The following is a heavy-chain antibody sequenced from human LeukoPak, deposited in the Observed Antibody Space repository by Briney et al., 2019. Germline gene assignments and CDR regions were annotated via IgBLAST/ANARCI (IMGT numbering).Heavy chain of an antibody. J-gene: IGHJ4*02. CDR3: VKDPSGNYFYFDY. CDR1: GFTFSSFA. CDR2: ISSDGGRT. D-gene: IGHD1-26*01. Sequence: GGSLRLSCSASGFTFSSFAVFWVRQAPGKGPEYVSGISSDGGRTNYADSVKARFTISRDNSKVTLYLQMTSLRPEDTAIYYCVKDPSGNYFYFDYWGQGTLVTVSS. V-gene: IGHV3-64D*09.